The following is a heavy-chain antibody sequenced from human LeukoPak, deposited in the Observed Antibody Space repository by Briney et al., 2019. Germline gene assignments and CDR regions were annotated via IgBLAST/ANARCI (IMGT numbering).Heavy chain of an antibody. J-gene: IGHJ4*02. D-gene: IGHD3-22*01. Sequence: ASVKVSCKAPGGTFSSYAISWVRQAPGQGLEWMGRIIPIFGTANYAQKFQGRVTITTDESTSTAYMELSSLRSEDTAVYYCAREIRDSSGYMYYFDYWGQGTLVTVSS. CDR2: IIPIFGTA. CDR3: AREIRDSSGYMYYFDY. V-gene: IGHV1-69*05. CDR1: GGTFSSYA.